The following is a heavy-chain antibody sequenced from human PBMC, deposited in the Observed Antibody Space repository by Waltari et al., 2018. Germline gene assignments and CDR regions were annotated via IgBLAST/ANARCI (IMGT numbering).Heavy chain of an antibody. D-gene: IGHD1-26*01. J-gene: IGHJ2*01. Sequence: QVHLQVSGPGLVTPSETLSLPCAVSDYSISSGFYWGWLRQPPGKGLGWIGSINHSGSTFYNPSLKSRVTISVDTAMNHFSLKLNSVTATDTAVYYCARQGGYINVWWEDYWYFDHWGRGTLVTVSS. CDR3: ARQGGYINVWWEDYWYFDH. CDR2: INHSGST. CDR1: DYSISSGFY. V-gene: IGHV4-38-2*01.